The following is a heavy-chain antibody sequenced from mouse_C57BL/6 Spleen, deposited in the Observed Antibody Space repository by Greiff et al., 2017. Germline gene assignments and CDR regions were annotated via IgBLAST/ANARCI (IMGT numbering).Heavy chain of an antibody. Sequence: ESGPGLVKPSQSLSLTCSVTGYPITSGYYWNWIRQFPGNKLEWMAYISYDGSNNYNPSLKNRLSITRDTSNNQFCLKLYSVTTEDTATSYYASWYYGSSYHWGQGTTLTVSS. D-gene: IGHD1-1*01. J-gene: IGHJ2*01. CDR1: GYPITSGYY. CDR2: ISYDGSN. CDR3: ASWYYGSSYH. V-gene: IGHV3-6*01.